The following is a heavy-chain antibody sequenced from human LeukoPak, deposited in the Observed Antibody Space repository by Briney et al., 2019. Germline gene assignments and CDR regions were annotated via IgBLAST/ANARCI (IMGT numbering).Heavy chain of an antibody. Sequence: GASVKVSCKASGYTFTGYYMHWVRQATGQGLEWMGRINPNSGGTNYAQKFQGRVTMTRDTSISTAYMELGRLRSDDTAVYYCARDIAVAGVPYFDYWGQGTLVTVSS. CDR2: INPNSGGT. J-gene: IGHJ4*02. CDR3: ARDIAVAGVPYFDY. V-gene: IGHV1-2*06. CDR1: GYTFTGYY. D-gene: IGHD6-19*01.